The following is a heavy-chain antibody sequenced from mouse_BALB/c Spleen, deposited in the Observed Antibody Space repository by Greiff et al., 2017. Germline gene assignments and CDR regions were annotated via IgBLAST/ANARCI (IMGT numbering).Heavy chain of an antibody. CDR1: GFNIKDYY. D-gene: IGHD2-1*01. CDR2: IDPENGNT. CDR3: ARNGNYGAY. Sequence: VQLQQSGAELVRPGALVKLSCKASGFNIKDYYMHWVKQRPEQGLEWIGWIDPENGNTIYDPKFQGKASITADTSSNPAYLQLSSLTSEDTAVYYCARNGNYGAYWGQGTLVTVSA. J-gene: IGHJ3*01. V-gene: IGHV14-1*02.